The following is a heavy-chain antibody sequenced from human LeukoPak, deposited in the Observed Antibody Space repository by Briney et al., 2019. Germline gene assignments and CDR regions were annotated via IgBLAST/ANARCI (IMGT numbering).Heavy chain of an antibody. D-gene: IGHD4-17*01. CDR3: ARGYDCGDYVYGATLDY. CDR1: GGSFSGYY. J-gene: IGHJ4*02. V-gene: IGHV4-34*01. Sequence: PSETLSLTCAVYGGSFSGYYWSWIRQPPGKGLEWIGEINHSGSTNYNPSLKSRVTISVDTSKNQFSLKLSSVTAADTAVYYCARGYDCGDYVYGATLDYWGQGTLVTVSS. CDR2: INHSGST.